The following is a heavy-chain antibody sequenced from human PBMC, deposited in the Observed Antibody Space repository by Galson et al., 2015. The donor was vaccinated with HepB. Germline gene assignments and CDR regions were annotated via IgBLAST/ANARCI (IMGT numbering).Heavy chain of an antibody. CDR3: ARGPGSIWWDSFY. CDR2: ISSSGSN. V-gene: IGHV4-39*01. J-gene: IGHJ4*02. Sequence: LSLTCTVSGDSISSNTYSWDWIRQAPGKGLEWIGTISSSGSNHYNPSLKSRVTISVHTSKNQFSLKLSSVTAADTATYYCARGPGSIWWDSFYWGQGTLVTVSS. CDR1: GDSISSNTYS. D-gene: IGHD6-13*01.